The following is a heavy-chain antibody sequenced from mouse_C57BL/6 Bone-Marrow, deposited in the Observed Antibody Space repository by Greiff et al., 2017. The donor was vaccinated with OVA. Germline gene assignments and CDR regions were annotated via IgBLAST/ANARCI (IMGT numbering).Heavy chain of an antibody. CDR2: INYDGSN. CDR1: GYSITSGYY. J-gene: IGHJ2*01. V-gene: IGHV3-6*01. Sequence: EVKLVESGPGLVKPSQSLSLTCSVTGYSITSGYYWNWIRQFPGNKLEWMGYINYDGSNNYNPSLKNRISITRDTSKNQFFLKLNSVTTEDTATYYCAPKDCGSSHFDYWGQGTTLTVSS. D-gene: IGHD1-1*01. CDR3: APKDCGSSHFDY.